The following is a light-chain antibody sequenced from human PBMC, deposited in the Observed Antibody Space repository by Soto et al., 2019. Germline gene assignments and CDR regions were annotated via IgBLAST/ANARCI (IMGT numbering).Light chain of an antibody. CDR1: QSVNSF. Sequence: EIVLTQSPASLSLSPGERATLSCRASQSVNSFLVWYQQKPGQAPRLLIYDASNRATGIPARFSGSGSGTDFTLTFSSLEPEDFATYYCQQRSDWPRTFGQGTKLEIK. CDR2: DAS. J-gene: IGKJ2*02. V-gene: IGKV3-11*01. CDR3: QQRSDWPRT.